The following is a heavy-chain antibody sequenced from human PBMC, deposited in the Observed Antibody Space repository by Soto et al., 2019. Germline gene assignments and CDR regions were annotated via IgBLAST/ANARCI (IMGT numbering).Heavy chain of an antibody. D-gene: IGHD6-13*01. CDR3: ARHYLSIAAAEPTVAYYYGMDV. Sequence: GESLKISWKGSGYSFTSYWIGWVRQMPGKGLEWRGIIYPGESDTKYSPSFQGPVTISADKSITTAYVKWSSLKASDTAMSYCARHYLSIAAAEPTVAYYYGMDVWGQGTTVTVSS. CDR2: IYPGESDT. V-gene: IGHV5-51*01. CDR1: GYSFTSYW. J-gene: IGHJ6*02.